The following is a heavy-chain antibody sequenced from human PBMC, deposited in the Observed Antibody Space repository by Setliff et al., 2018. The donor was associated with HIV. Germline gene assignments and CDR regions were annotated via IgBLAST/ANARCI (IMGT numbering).Heavy chain of an antibody. CDR1: DSGTYY. D-gene: IGHD4-17*01. Sequence: PSETLSLTCTVADSGTYYWSWIRQPAGKGLGWIGRVASRGDTNYNPSLKSRVTMSVDTSKNQFSLKLTSVTAADTAVYYCARAPGPYGDYNWFDPWGQGALVTVSS. J-gene: IGHJ5*02. CDR2: VASRGDT. V-gene: IGHV4-4*07. CDR3: ARAPGPYGDYNWFDP.